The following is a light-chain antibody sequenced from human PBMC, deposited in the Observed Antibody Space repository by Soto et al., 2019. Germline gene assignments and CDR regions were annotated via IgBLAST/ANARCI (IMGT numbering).Light chain of an antibody. J-gene: IGKJ1*01. CDR3: QKYKSAYWT. CDR2: AAS. Sequence: AIQMTQSPSSLSASVGDRVTITCRASQGIRNDLGWYQQKPGKAPKLLIYAASSLQSGVPSRFSGSGSGTDFTLTISSLQHEDFETYYCQKYKSAYWTLGQGTKVDIK. V-gene: IGKV1-6*01. CDR1: QGIRND.